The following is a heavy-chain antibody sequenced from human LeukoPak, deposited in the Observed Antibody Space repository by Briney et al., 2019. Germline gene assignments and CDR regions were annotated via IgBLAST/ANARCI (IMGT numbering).Heavy chain of an antibody. CDR1: GFTFSSYA. J-gene: IGHJ4*02. D-gene: IGHD3-9*01. Sequence: PGGSLRLSCAASGFTFSSYAMSWVRQAPGKGLEWVSAISGSGGSTYYADSVKGRFTISRDNSKNTLYLQMNSLRAEDTAVYYCAGTGLRYFDWPRHSFDYWGQGTLVTVSS. CDR3: AGTGLRYFDWPRHSFDY. CDR2: ISGSGGST. V-gene: IGHV3-23*01.